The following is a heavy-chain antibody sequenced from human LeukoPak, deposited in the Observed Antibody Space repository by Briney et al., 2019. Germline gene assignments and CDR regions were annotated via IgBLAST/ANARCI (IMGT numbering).Heavy chain of an antibody. Sequence: SVKVSCKASGGTFSSCAISWVRQAPGQGLEWMGGIIPIFGTANYAQKFQGRVTITTDESTSTAYMELSSLRSEDTAVYYCARDMSSNDYSTRWFDPWGQGTLVTVSS. CDR2: IIPIFGTA. CDR1: GGTFSSCA. D-gene: IGHD4-11*01. V-gene: IGHV1-69*05. J-gene: IGHJ5*02. CDR3: ARDMSSNDYSTRWFDP.